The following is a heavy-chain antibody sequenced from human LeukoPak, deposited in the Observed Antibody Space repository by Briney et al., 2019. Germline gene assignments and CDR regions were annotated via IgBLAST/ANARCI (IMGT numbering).Heavy chain of an antibody. CDR3: AREESSSSGYYFDY. CDR2: ISSNSNI. D-gene: IGHD6-6*01. J-gene: IGHJ4*02. Sequence: PGGSLKLSCAASGFTFSSYGMHWVRQAPGKGLEWVSSISSNSNIYYADSVKGRFTISRDNAKNSLYLQMNSLRAEDTAVYYCAREESSSSGYYFDYWGQGALVTVPS. CDR1: GFTFSSYG. V-gene: IGHV3-21*01.